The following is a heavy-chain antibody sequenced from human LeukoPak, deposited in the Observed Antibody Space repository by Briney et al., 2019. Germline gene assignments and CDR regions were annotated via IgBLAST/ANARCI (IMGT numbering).Heavy chain of an antibody. D-gene: IGHD3-9*01. CDR3: ARDVLIGSLPGHFDY. CDR2: IYHSGST. CDR1: GGSISSGGYY. J-gene: IGHJ4*02. V-gene: IGHV4-30-2*01. Sequence: PSETLSLTCTVSGGSISSGGYYWSWIRQPPGKGLEWIGYIYHSGSTYYNPSLKSRVTISVDRSKNQFSLKLSSVTAADTAVYYCARDVLIGSLPGHFDYWGQGTLVTVSS.